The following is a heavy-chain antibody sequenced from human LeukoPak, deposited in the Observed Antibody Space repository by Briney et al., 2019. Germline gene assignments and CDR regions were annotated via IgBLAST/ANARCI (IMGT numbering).Heavy chain of an antibody. Sequence: GGSLRLSCAASGFTFSSYSMNWVRQAPGKGLEWVSSISSSSSYIYYADSVKGRFTISGDNAKNSLYLQMNSLRTEDTAVYYCARGRGSWYGVYFDYWGQGTLVTVSS. J-gene: IGHJ4*02. V-gene: IGHV3-21*01. CDR1: GFTFSSYS. CDR2: ISSSSSYI. D-gene: IGHD6-13*01. CDR3: ARGRGSWYGVYFDY.